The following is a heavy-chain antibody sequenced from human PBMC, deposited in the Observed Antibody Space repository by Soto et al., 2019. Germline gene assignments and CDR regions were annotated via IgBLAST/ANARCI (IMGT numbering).Heavy chain of an antibody. J-gene: IGHJ4*02. D-gene: IGHD4-4*01. Sequence: QLLESGPGLVKPSETLSLTCTVSGDSISSSSYYWGWIRQPPGKGLEWIGSIYYSGSTDYNPSLKSRVTISVDTSKNQFSLKLTSVTAADTAVHYCARSGGLQHIDYWGQGTLVTVSS. CDR3: ARSGGLQHIDY. CDR1: GDSISSSSYY. CDR2: IYYSGST. V-gene: IGHV4-39*01.